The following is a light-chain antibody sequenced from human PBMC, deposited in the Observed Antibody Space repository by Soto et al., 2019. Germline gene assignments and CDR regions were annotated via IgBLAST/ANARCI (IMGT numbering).Light chain of an antibody. CDR3: QQHNDYSAVT. V-gene: IGKV1-5*01. CDR1: QNIGSS. CDR2: DAS. Sequence: DIQMTQPPSTLSASVGDRVTITCRASQNIGSSLAWYQHRPGKAPKLLIFDASTLQTGVPSRFSVSGFGTECTITITGLQPDDFATYYCQQHNDYSAVTFGQGTKLEIK. J-gene: IGKJ2*01.